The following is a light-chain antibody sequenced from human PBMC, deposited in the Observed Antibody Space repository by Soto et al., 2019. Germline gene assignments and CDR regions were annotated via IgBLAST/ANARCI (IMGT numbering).Light chain of an antibody. CDR3: QQYGSPL. J-gene: IGKJ2*01. V-gene: IGKV3-20*01. CDR1: QSVSSSY. CDR2: GAS. Sequence: EIVLTQSPGTLSLSPGERATLSCRASQSVSSSYLAWYQQKPGQAPRLLIYGASSRATGIPDRFSGSGSGTDCTLTISRLEPEDFAVYYCQQYGSPLFGKGTKLEIK.